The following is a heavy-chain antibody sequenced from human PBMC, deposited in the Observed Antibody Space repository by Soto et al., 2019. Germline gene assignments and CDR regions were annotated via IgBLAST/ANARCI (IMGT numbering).Heavy chain of an antibody. D-gene: IGHD1-1*01. CDR1: GASISGYY. J-gene: IGHJ5*02. Sequence: SETLSLTCTVSGASISGYYWSWIRKSAGKGLEWIGRIYATGTTDYNPSLKSRVMMSVDTSKKQFSLRLRSVTAADTAVYYCVRDGTKTLRDWFDPWGQGISVTV. CDR3: VRDGTKTLRDWFDP. CDR2: IYATGTT. V-gene: IGHV4-4*07.